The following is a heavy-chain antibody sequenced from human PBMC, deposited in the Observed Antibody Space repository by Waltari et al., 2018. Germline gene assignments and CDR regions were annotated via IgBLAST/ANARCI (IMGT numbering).Heavy chain of an antibody. V-gene: IGHV4-34*01. CDR3: ARLISSWSRPPYYMDV. CDR1: GGSFSGYY. Sequence: QVQLQQWGAGLLKPSETLSLTCAVYGGSFSGYYWSWIRQPPGKGLEWIGEINHSGSTNYNPSLKSRVTISVDTSKNQFSLKLSSVTAADTAVYYCARLISSWSRPPYYMDVWGKGTTVTVSS. CDR2: INHSGST. J-gene: IGHJ6*03. D-gene: IGHD6-13*01.